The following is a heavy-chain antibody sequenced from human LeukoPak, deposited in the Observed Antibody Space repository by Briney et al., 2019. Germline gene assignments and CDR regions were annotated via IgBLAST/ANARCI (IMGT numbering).Heavy chain of an antibody. CDR1: GGSLSGYY. J-gene: IGHJ4*02. CDR2: MYYSGTT. CDR3: ASYIVGGSLGD. Sequence: PSETLSLTCTVSGGSLSGYYWSWIRHSPGKGLVWIGNMYYSGTTNYNPSLKSRVTMSIDTSKNQFSLKLSSVTAADTAVYYCASYIVGGSLGDWGQGTLVTVSS. V-gene: IGHV4-59*01. D-gene: IGHD1-26*01.